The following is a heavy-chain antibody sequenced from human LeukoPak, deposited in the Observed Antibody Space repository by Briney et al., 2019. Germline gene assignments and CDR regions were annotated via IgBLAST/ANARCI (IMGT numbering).Heavy chain of an antibody. Sequence: GESLKLSCTASGYGFHDDWIGWVRQMPGKGLEWMGIIYPGDSDTRDSPSFQGQVTVSADKSINTAYLQWKSLKASATAMYFCARHGPKPGTADALDIWGQGTMVTVSS. CDR2: IYPGDSDT. CDR1: GYGFHDDW. D-gene: IGHD1-14*01. J-gene: IGHJ3*02. CDR3: ARHGPKPGTADALDI. V-gene: IGHV5-51*01.